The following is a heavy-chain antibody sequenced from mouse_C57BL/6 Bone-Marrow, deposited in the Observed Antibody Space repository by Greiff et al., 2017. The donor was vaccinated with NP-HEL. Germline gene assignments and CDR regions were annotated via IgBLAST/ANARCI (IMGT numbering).Heavy chain of an antibody. CDR2: IYPGDGDT. CDR3: ARWGIYYDYDAFAY. V-gene: IGHV1-80*01. Sequence: QVQLQQSGAELVKPGASVKISCKASGYAFSSYWMNWVKQRPGKGLEWIGQIYPGDGDTNYNGKFKGKATLTADKSSSTAYMQLSSLTSEDSAVYFCARWGIYYDYDAFAYWGQGTLVTVSA. J-gene: IGHJ3*01. D-gene: IGHD2-4*01. CDR1: GYAFSSYW.